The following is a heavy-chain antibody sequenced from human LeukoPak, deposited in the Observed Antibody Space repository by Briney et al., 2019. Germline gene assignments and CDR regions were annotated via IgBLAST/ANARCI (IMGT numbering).Heavy chain of an antibody. Sequence: SETLSLTCTVSGGSISSYYWSWIRQPPGKGLEWIGYIYYSGSTYYNPSLKSRVTISVDTSKNQFSLKLTSVTAADTAVYYCARGIDYGSEYFQHWGQGTLVTVSS. CDR2: IYYSGST. CDR1: GGSISSYY. V-gene: IGHV4-59*12. D-gene: IGHD4-17*01. J-gene: IGHJ1*01. CDR3: ARGIDYGSEYFQH.